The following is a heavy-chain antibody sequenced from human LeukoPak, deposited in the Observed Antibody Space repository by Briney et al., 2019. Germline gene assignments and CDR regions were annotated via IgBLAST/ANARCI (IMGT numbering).Heavy chain of an antibody. J-gene: IGHJ4*02. CDR2: TYSGGST. CDR1: GFTVSSSY. V-gene: IGHV3-53*01. CDR3: ARAVLDVWGSYRYASDY. D-gene: IGHD3-16*02. Sequence: PGGSLRLSCAASGFTVSSSYMSWVRQAPGKGLEWVSVTYSGGSTYYADSVKGRFTISRDNSKNTLYLQMNSLRAEDTAVYYCARAVLDVWGSYRYASDYWGQGTLVTVSS.